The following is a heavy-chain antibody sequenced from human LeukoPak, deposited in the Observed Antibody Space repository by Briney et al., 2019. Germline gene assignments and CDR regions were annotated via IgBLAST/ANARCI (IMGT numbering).Heavy chain of an antibody. CDR3: ARGALGATVSDY. CDR2: ISSSSSYI. V-gene: IGHV3-21*01. Sequence: PGGSLRLSCAASGFTFSSYSMNWVRQAPGKGLEWFSSISSSSSYIYYADSVKGRFTISRDNAKNSLYLQMNSLRAEDTAVYYCARGALGATVSDYWGQGTLVTVSS. J-gene: IGHJ4*02. CDR1: GFTFSSYS. D-gene: IGHD1-26*01.